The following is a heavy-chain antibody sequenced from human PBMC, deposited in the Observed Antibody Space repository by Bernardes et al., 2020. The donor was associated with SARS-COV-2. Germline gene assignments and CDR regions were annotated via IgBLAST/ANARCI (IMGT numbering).Heavy chain of an antibody. CDR3: ARLYCSSNSCYGTSWFDP. V-gene: IGHV4-31*03. J-gene: IGHJ5*02. CDR1: GGSISSGGYY. CDR2: IYYSGST. D-gene: IGHD2-2*01. Sequence: SETLSLTCTVSGGSISSGGYYWSWIRQHPGKGLEWIGRIYYSGSTYYNPSLKSRVTITVASKTQLSLRLSSVTAADTAVYYCARLYCSSNSCYGTSWFDPWGQGLLVPVSS.